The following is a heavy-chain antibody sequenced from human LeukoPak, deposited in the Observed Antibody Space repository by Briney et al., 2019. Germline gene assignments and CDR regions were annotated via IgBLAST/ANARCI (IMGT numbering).Heavy chain of an antibody. CDR2: IYYSGST. CDR3: ARAHPGWLHEDY. CDR1: GGSISSYY. V-gene: IGHV4-59*01. D-gene: IGHD5-24*01. J-gene: IGHJ4*02. Sequence: SETLSLTCTVSGGSISSYYWSWIRQPPGKGLEWIGYIYYSGSTNYNPSLKSRVTISVDTSKNQFSLKLSSVTAADTAVYYCARAHPGWLHEDYWGQGTLVTVSS.